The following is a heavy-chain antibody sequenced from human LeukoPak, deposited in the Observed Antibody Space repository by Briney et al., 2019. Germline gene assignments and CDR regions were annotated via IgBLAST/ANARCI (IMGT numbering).Heavy chain of an antibody. CDR2: ISGGGETT. CDR3: ARDYADYVGYFFFDY. Sequence: PGGSLSLSCAASGFTFNNYAMNWVRQAPGKGLEWVSSISGGGETTYYADSAKGRFTISRDNSQNTLYLQVNSLRAEDTAVYYCARDYADYVGYFFFDYWGQGTLVTVSS. J-gene: IGHJ4*02. CDR1: GFTFNNYA. V-gene: IGHV3-23*01. D-gene: IGHD4-17*01.